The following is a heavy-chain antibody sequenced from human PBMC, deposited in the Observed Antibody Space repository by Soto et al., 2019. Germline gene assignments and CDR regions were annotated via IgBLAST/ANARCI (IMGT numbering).Heavy chain of an antibody. CDR1: GFTFSSYW. V-gene: IGHV3-74*01. D-gene: IGHD3-3*01. CDR2: INSDGSST. CDR3: AKAASFGVVIVRFDP. J-gene: IGHJ5*02. Sequence: GGSLRLSCAASGFTFSSYWMHWVRQAPGKGLVWVSRINSDGSSTSYADSVKGRFTISRDNAKNTLYLQMNSLRAEDTAVYYCAKAASFGVVIVRFDPWGQGTLVTVSS.